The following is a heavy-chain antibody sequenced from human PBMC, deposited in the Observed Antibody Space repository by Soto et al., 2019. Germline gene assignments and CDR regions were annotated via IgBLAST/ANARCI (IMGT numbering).Heavy chain of an antibody. V-gene: IGHV1-18*01. J-gene: IGHJ4*02. Sequence: ASVKVSCKASGYTFTSYGISWVRQASGQGLEWMGWISAYNGNTNYAQKLQGRVTMTTDTSTSTAYMELRSLRSDDTAVYYCARMYYAFWSGYWALDYWGQGTMVTVSS. CDR1: GYTFTSYG. CDR3: ARMYYAFWSGYWALDY. CDR2: ISAYNGNT. D-gene: IGHD3-3*01.